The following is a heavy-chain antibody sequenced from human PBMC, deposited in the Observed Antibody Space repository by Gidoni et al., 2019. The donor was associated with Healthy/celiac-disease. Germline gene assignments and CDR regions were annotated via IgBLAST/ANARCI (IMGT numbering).Heavy chain of an antibody. Sequence: QVQLVQSGAEVKKPGSSVKVSCTASGGPFSSYAISWVRQAPGQGLEWMGGIIPIFGTANYAQKFQGRVTITADESTSTAYMELSSLRSEDTAVYYCARGYCSGGSCYKGTPYYYYGMDVWGKGTTVTVSS. CDR2: IIPIFGTA. CDR3: ARGYCSGGSCYKGTPYYYYGMDV. J-gene: IGHJ6*04. V-gene: IGHV1-69*01. D-gene: IGHD2-15*01. CDR1: GGPFSSYA.